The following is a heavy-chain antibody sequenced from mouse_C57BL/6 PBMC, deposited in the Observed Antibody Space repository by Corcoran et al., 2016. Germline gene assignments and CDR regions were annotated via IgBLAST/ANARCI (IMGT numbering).Heavy chain of an antibody. V-gene: IGHV1-66*01. Sequence: QVQLQQYGPELVKTGAKVKIYCKAYGYSFTSNYIHWVKQRHGQGLEWIGWIYPGSGNTKYNEKFKGKATLKADTSSSTAYMQLSSLTSDDSAVYYCARGWYDGYPFDYWGQGTTLTVSS. CDR2: IYPGSGNT. CDR1: GYSFTSNY. D-gene: IGHD2-3*01. CDR3: ARGWYDGYPFDY. J-gene: IGHJ2*01.